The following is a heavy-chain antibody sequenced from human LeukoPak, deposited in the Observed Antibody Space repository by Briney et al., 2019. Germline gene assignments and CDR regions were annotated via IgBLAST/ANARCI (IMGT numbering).Heavy chain of an antibody. CDR3: ARIIWFGGEWGNWFDP. Sequence: ASVKVSCKASGYTFSDYYMHWVRQAPGQGLEWMGWINPNSGGTNYAQKFQGRVTMTRDTSISTAYMELRSLRSDDTAVYYCARIIWFGGEWGNWFDPWGQGTLVTVSS. J-gene: IGHJ5*02. CDR2: INPNSGGT. V-gene: IGHV1-2*02. D-gene: IGHD3-10*01. CDR1: GYTFSDYY.